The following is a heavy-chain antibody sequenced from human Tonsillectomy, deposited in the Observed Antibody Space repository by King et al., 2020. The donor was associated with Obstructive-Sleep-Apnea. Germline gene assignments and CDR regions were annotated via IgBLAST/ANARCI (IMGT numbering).Heavy chain of an antibody. D-gene: IGHD3-16*01. J-gene: IGHJ4*02. CDR3: ARVGPSQTDY. CDR1: GYSISSDYY. Sequence: QLQESGPGLVKPSETLSLTCTVSGYSISSDYYWGWIRQPPGKGLEWIATIYHSGSTYYNPSLKSRVTISVDTSKNLFSLRLRSVTAADTAVYYCARVGPSQTDYWGQGTLVTVSS. CDR2: IYHSGST. V-gene: IGHV4-38-2*02.